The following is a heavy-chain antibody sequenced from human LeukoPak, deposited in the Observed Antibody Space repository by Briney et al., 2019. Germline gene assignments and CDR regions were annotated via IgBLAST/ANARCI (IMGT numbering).Heavy chain of an antibody. CDR3: ASSTVTTAGYAFDI. CDR1: GGSISSGGYY. J-gene: IGHJ3*02. D-gene: IGHD4-17*01. CDR2: IYYSGST. Sequence: SETLSLTCTVSGGSISSGGYYWSWIRQHPGKGLKWIGYIYYSGSTYYNPSLKSRVTISVDTSKNQFSLKLSSVTAADTAVYYCASSTVTTAGYAFDIWGQGTMVTVSS. V-gene: IGHV4-31*03.